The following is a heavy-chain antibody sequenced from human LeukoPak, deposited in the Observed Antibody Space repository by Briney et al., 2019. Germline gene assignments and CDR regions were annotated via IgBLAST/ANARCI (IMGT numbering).Heavy chain of an antibody. CDR3: ARIYSSSWYYFDY. Sequence: GESLKISCKGSGYSFTSYWIGWVRQVPGKGLERMGIIYPGDSDTRYSPSFQGQVTISADKSISTAYLQWSSLKASDTAMYYCARIYSSSWYYFDYWGQGTLITVSS. V-gene: IGHV5-51*01. D-gene: IGHD6-13*01. CDR1: GYSFTSYW. CDR2: IYPGDSDT. J-gene: IGHJ4*02.